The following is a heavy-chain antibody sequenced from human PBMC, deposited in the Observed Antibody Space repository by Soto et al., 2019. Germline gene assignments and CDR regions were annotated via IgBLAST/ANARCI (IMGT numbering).Heavy chain of an antibody. J-gene: IGHJ3*02. D-gene: IGHD6-19*01. Sequence: SETLSLTCTVSGGSISSSSSYWGWIRQPPGKGLEWVGYIYYSGNTNYNPSLKSRVSISVDTSKNQFSLKLSSVTAADTAVYYCAREQYSSVIWGQGTMVTVSS. CDR3: AREQYSSVI. CDR2: IYYSGNT. V-gene: IGHV4-61*01. CDR1: GGSISSSSSY.